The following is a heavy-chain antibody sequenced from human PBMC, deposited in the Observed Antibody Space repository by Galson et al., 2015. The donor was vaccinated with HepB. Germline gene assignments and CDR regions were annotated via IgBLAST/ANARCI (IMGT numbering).Heavy chain of an antibody. CDR3: AKAGSSRRYFDL. Sequence: SLRLSCAASGFTFSSYAMTWVRQAPGKGLEWVSAISGSGGGTYYAGSEKGRFTISRDNTKNTLYLQMNSLRAEDTAINYCAKAGSSRRYFDLWGRGTLVTVSS. CDR1: GFTFSSYA. D-gene: IGHD2-15*01. V-gene: IGHV3-23*01. J-gene: IGHJ2*01. CDR2: ISGSGGGT.